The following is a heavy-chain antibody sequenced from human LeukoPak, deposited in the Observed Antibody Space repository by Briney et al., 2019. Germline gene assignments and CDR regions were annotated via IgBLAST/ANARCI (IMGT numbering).Heavy chain of an antibody. V-gene: IGHV3-48*01. CDR3: ARDDNLYSSSWYYFDY. J-gene: IGHJ4*02. CDR1: GFTFSSYS. Sequence: PGGSLRLSCAASGFTFSSYSMNWVRQAPGKGLEWVSYISSSSSTIYYADSVKGRFTISRGNAKNSLYLQMNSLRAEDTAVYYCARDDNLYSSSWYYFDYWGQGTLVTVSS. D-gene: IGHD6-13*01. CDR2: ISSSSSTI.